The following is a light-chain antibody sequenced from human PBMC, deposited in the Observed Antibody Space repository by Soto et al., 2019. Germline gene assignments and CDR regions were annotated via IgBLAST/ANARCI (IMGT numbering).Light chain of an antibody. CDR3: SSYTSSSTYV. J-gene: IGLJ1*01. CDR1: SSGVGGYNY. CDR2: EVS. Sequence: QSALTQPASVSGSPGQSITISCTGTSSGVGGYNYVSWYQQHPGKAPKLMIYEVSNRPSGVSNRFGGSKSGNTASLTISGLQAEDEADYYCSSYTSSSTYVFGTGTKVTVL. V-gene: IGLV2-14*01.